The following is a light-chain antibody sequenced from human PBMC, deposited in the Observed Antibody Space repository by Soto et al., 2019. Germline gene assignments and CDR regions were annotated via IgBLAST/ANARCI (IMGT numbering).Light chain of an antibody. Sequence: EIVLTHSPATLSVSLGERATLSCRASQSVNSKLAWYQQKPGQAPRLLIYGASTRATGIPARFSGGGSGTDFTLTIDNLEPEDFAIYYCQQRSNWPPITFGQGTRLEIK. CDR3: QQRSNWPPIT. V-gene: IGKV3-11*01. CDR2: GAS. CDR1: QSVNSK. J-gene: IGKJ5*01.